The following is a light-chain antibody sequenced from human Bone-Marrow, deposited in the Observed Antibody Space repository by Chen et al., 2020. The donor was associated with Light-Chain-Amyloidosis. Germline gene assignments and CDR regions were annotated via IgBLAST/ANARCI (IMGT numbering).Light chain of an antibody. Sequence: QSALPHPASASGSPGHSLTISCTGSSSDIGGYNYVSWYQQHPGKAPKLMIYEVSDRSSGVSKRFSGSKSGNTASLTISGLQAEDEATYYCSSFTVSATLLFGGGTTVTVL. J-gene: IGLJ2*01. CDR2: EVS. V-gene: IGLV2-14*01. CDR1: SSDIGGYNY. CDR3: SSFTVSATLL.